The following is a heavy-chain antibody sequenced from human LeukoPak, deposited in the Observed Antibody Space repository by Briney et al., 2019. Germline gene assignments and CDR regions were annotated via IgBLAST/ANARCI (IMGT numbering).Heavy chain of an antibody. J-gene: IGHJ1*01. D-gene: IGHD3-10*01. CDR1: GFTFSSDA. CDR3: AKWGYGSGSYSGFQH. Sequence: GGSLRLSCAASGFTFSSDAMSWVRQAPGKGLEWVSASSGSGVSTYYADSVKGRFTISRDNSKNPLYLQMNSLRAEDTAVYYCAKWGYGSGSYSGFQHWGQGTLVTVSS. CDR2: SSGSGVST. V-gene: IGHV3-23*01.